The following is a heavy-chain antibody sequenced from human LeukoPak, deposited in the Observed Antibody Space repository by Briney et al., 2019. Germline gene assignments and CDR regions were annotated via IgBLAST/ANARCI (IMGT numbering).Heavy chain of an antibody. CDR3: ARDLTGGAFDI. V-gene: IGHV4-34*01. CDR2: INPSGST. Sequence: SETLSLTCAVYGGSFSGYFWSWIRQPPGKGLEWIGEINPSGSTNYNPSLKSRVTISVDTSKNQFSLKLTSVTAADTAVYYCARDLTGGAFDIWGQGTMVTVSS. D-gene: IGHD3-9*01. J-gene: IGHJ3*02. CDR1: GGSFSGYF.